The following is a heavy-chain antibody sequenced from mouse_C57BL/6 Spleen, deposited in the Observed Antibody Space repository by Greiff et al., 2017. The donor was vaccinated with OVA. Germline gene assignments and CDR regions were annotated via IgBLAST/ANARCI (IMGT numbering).Heavy chain of an antibody. V-gene: IGHV2-6*01. CDR2: IWGVGST. CDR1: GFSLTSYG. J-gene: IGHJ3*01. D-gene: IGHD2-1*01. Sequence: QVQLKESGPGLVAPSQCLSITCTVSGFSLTSYGVDWVRQSPGKGLEWLGVIWGVGSTNYNSALKSRLSISKNNSKSQVFRKMNDQQADDTAMYYCATFNYGFAYWGQGTLVTVSA. CDR3: ATFNYGFAY.